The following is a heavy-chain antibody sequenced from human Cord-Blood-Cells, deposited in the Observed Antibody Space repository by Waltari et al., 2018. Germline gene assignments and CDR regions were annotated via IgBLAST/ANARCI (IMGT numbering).Heavy chain of an antibody. CDR2: ISGSGGST. V-gene: IGHV3-23*01. D-gene: IGHD3-10*01. J-gene: IGHJ4*02. Sequence: EVQLLESGGGLVQPGGSLRLSCAASGFTFSSYAMSWVRQAPGTGLAWVSAISGSGGSTYSADSVKGRFTISRDNAKNTLYRQMNSLRAEDTAVYYCANGQGVINYWGQGTLVTVSS. CDR1: GFTFSSYA. CDR3: ANGQGVINY.